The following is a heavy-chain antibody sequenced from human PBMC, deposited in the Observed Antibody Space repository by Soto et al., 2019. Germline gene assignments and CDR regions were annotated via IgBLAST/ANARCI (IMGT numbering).Heavy chain of an antibody. CDR2: ISAYNGNT. Sequence: RASVKVSCKASGYTFTSYGISWVRQAPGQGLEWMGWISAYNGNTNYAQKLQGRVTMTTDTSTSTAYMELRSLRSDDTAVYYCARDNANNYYDSSGFYTPWGQGTLVTVS. V-gene: IGHV1-18*04. J-gene: IGHJ5*02. CDR3: ARDNANNYYDSSGFYTP. CDR1: GYTFTSYG. D-gene: IGHD3-22*01.